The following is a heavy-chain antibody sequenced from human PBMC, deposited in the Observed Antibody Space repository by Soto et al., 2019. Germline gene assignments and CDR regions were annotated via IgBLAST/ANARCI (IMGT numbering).Heavy chain of an antibody. V-gene: IGHV3-23*01. J-gene: IGHJ3*01. CDR3: AKGGPESELAVYAMAV. D-gene: IGHD2-8*01. Sequence: AGSLRLSCAAVCITSSDSYMTCPRLAPGKRPEGVSRISASGGSTYHADSVRGRFTISRDNSKKTVYVQMXSIRAEDAAVYYCAKGGPESELAVYAMAVGGQGTRVTVSS. CDR1: CITSSDSY. CDR2: ISASGGST.